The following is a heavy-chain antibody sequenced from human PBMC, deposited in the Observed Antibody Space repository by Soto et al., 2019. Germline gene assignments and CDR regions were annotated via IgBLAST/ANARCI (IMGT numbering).Heavy chain of an antibody. CDR2: IYSGGST. D-gene: IGHD6-19*01. CDR1: GFTVSSNY. V-gene: IGHV3-53*04. CDR3: ARHAGCGWLGFAA. Sequence: EVQLVESGGGLVQPGGSLRLSCAASGFTVSSNYMSWVRQAPGKGLEWVSVIYSGGSTYYADSVKGRFTISRHNSKKTVSVQMTRVSAHVTAVYYCARHAGCGWLGFAAWGQGTMVTV. J-gene: IGHJ4*02.